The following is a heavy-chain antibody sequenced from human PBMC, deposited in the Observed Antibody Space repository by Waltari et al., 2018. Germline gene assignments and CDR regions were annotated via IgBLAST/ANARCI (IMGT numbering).Heavy chain of an antibody. CDR3: AKTKYSGTYYFDS. D-gene: IGHD1-26*01. CDR2: LNWNGATT. J-gene: IGHJ4*02. V-gene: IGHV3-20*01. CDR1: GFTFDDYG. Sequence: EVQLVESGGGVVRPGGSLRLSCAASGFTFDDYGMSWVRQVPGKGLEWGAGLNWNGATTRYAESVRGRFTISRDNGKNSLYLHMNSLRAEDTALYHCAKTKYSGTYYFDSWGLGTLVTVSS.